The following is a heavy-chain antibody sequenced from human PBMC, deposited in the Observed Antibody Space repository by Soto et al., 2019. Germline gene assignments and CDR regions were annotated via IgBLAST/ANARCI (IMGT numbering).Heavy chain of an antibody. CDR2: NSSGGEYI. Sequence: EMHLVESGGGLVKPGGSLRLSCAASGFTFSAYGMNWVRQAPGKGPEWVSSNSSGGEYIYYADSMKDRLTISRDNARNSLYLPLSSMRAEGMAVYYCATDGAAGSVMEVWGKGTTVTVSS. CDR3: ATDGAAGSVMEV. V-gene: IGHV3-21*01. CDR1: GFTFSAYG. J-gene: IGHJ6*03. D-gene: IGHD6-13*01.